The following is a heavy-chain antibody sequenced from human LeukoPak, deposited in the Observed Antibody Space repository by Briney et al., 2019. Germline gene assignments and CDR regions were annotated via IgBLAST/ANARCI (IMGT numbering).Heavy chain of an antibody. Sequence: SVKVSCKASGGTFSSYAISWVRQAPGQGLEWMGGIIPIFGTANYAQKFQGRVTITTDESTSTAYMELSSLRSEDTAVYYCARGVNYGSGSYYVIGNWFDPWGQGTLVTVSS. CDR1: GGTFSSYA. D-gene: IGHD3-10*01. V-gene: IGHV1-69*05. CDR2: IIPIFGTA. J-gene: IGHJ5*02. CDR3: ARGVNYGSGSYYVIGNWFDP.